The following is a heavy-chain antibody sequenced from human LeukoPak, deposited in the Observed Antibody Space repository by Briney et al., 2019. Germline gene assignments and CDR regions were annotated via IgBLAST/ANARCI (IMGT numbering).Heavy chain of an antibody. V-gene: IGHV3-66*04. Sequence: PGGSLRLSCAASGFTVSSNYMIWVRQAPGKGLEWVSIIYSGGSTYCADSVKGRFTISRGNSKNTLYLQMNSLRAEDTAVYYCARLTNRAIDYWGQGTLVTVSS. J-gene: IGHJ4*02. CDR3: ARLTNRAIDY. CDR2: IYSGGST. CDR1: GFTVSSNY. D-gene: IGHD7-27*01.